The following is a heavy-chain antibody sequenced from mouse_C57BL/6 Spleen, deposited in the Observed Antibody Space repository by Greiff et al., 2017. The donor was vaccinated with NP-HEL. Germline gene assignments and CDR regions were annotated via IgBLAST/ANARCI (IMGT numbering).Heavy chain of an antibody. CDR2: ISDGGSYT. Sequence: DVQLVESGGGLVKPGGSLKLSCAASGFTFSSYAMSWVRQTPEKRLEWVATISDGGSYTYYPDNVKGRFTISRDNAKNNLYLQMSHLKSEDTAMYYCAREPDYYAMDYWGQGTSVTVSS. CDR1: GFTFSSYA. CDR3: AREPDYYAMDY. J-gene: IGHJ4*01. V-gene: IGHV5-4*01.